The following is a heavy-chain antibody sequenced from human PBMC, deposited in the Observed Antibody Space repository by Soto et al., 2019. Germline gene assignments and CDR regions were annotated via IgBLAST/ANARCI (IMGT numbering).Heavy chain of an antibody. J-gene: IGHJ4*02. CDR1: GYTFSSYG. V-gene: IGHV1-18*01. Sequence: QVQLVQSGAEVKEPGASVRVSCKASGYTFSSYGFSWVRQAPGQGLEWGAWISANSGDTNSAQKFQGRVTLTTDTSTSTAYMDLRSLTSDDTAIYYCAIDFRDSCGGPSGIYFDFWGQGALVTVSS. D-gene: IGHD2-21*01. CDR2: ISANSGDT. CDR3: AIDFRDSCGGPSGIYFDF.